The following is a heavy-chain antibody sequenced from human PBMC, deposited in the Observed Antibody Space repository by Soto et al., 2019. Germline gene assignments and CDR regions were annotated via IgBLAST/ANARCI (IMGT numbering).Heavy chain of an antibody. CDR2: IYYSGST. D-gene: IGHD3-3*01. CDR3: ARSTEYYDFWSGYYRGRGSYFDY. Sequence: SETLSLTCTGSCGSSSSGDYYFSWIRQPPWKSQERIGYIYYSGSTYYNPSLKSRVTISVDTSKKQFSLKLSSVTAADTAVYYCARSTEYYDFWSGYYRGRGSYFDYWGQGTLVTVSS. J-gene: IGHJ4*02. CDR1: CGSSSSGDYY. V-gene: IGHV4-30-4*01.